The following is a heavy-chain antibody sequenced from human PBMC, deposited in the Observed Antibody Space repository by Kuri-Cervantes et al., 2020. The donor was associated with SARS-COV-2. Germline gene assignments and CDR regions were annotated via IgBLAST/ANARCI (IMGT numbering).Heavy chain of an antibody. V-gene: IGHV1-69*13. CDR2: IIPIFGTA. Sequence: SVKVSCKASGGTFSSYAVSWVRQAPGQGLEWMGGIIPIFGTANYAQKFQGRVTITADESTSTAYMDLTSLRSEDTAVYYCALGYWGSGYPRNYYYMDVWGKGTTVTVSS. J-gene: IGHJ6*03. CDR1: GGTFSSYA. CDR3: ALGYWGSGYPRNYYYMDV. D-gene: IGHD3-22*01.